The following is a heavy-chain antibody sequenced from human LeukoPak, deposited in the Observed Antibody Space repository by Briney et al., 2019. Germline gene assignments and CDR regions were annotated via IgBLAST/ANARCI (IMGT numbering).Heavy chain of an antibody. CDR1: GGSISSGGYY. V-gene: IGHV4-30-2*01. J-gene: IGHJ4*02. CDR3: ARAVYDYFDY. CDR2: IYHSGST. Sequence: SQTLSLTCTVSGGSISSGGYYWSWIRQPPRKGLEWIGYIYHSGSTYYNPSLKSRVTISVDRSKNQLSLKLSSVTAADTAVYYCARAVYDYFDYWGQGTLVTVSS. D-gene: IGHD1-14*01.